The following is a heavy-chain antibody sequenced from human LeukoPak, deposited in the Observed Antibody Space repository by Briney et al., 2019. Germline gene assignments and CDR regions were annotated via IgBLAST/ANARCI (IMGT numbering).Heavy chain of an antibody. Sequence: GGSLRLSXAASGFTFSSYSMNWVRQAPGKGLEWVASISSSSSYIYYADSVKGRFTISRDNAKNSLYLQMNSLRAEDTAVYYCAKRAVAGYVDYWGQGTLVTVSS. V-gene: IGHV3-21*01. CDR3: AKRAVAGYVDY. CDR2: ISSSSSYI. CDR1: GFTFSSYS. D-gene: IGHD6-19*01. J-gene: IGHJ4*02.